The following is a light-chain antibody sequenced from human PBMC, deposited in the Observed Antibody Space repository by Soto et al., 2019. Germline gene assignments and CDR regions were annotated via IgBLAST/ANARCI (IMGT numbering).Light chain of an antibody. CDR2: GAS. CDR1: QSVSSSY. Sequence: EIVLTQSPGTLSLSPGERATLSCRASQSVSSSYLAWYQQKPGQAPWLLIYGASRRATGIPDRFSCSWSGTDFTLTISRLEPEDFAVYYCQQYGSSPWTFGQGTKVEIK. CDR3: QQYGSSPWT. J-gene: IGKJ1*01. V-gene: IGKV3-20*01.